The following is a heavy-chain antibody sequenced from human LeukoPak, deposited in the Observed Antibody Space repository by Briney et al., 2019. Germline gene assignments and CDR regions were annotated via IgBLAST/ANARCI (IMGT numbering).Heavy chain of an antibody. CDR1: GFTFSSYA. CDR3: ARDTVDSRDALVLGHLKPAGVVDY. Sequence: GGSLRLSCAASGFTFSSYAMHWVRQAPGKGLEWVAVISYDGSNKYYADSVKGRFTISRDNSKNTLYLQMNSLRAEDTAVYYCARDTVDSRDALVLGHLKPAGVVDYWGQGTLVTVSS. CDR2: ISYDGSNK. D-gene: IGHD3-22*01. J-gene: IGHJ4*02. V-gene: IGHV3-30*04.